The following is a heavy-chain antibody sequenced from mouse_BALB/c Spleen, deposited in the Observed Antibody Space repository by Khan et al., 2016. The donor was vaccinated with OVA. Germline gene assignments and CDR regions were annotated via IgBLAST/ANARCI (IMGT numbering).Heavy chain of an antibody. J-gene: IGHJ2*01. CDR2: ISTGGRKI. CDR1: GLTFSSSA. Sequence: EVELVESGGGLVKPGGSLKLSCAASGLTFSSSAMSWVRQTPEKRLEWVATISTGGRKIYYADSVKGRFTISRDNAKNTLSLQMSSLRSEDTAMYYCPGSITPVVAFYYWGQGTTVTGSS. V-gene: IGHV5-9-1*01. CDR3: PGSITPVVAFYY. D-gene: IGHD1-1*01.